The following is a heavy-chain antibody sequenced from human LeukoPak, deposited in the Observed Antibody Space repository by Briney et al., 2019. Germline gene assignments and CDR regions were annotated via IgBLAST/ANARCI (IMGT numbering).Heavy chain of an antibody. CDR1: GFIFSNYW. CDR2: IHPGGSGK. D-gene: IGHD6-25*01. J-gene: IGHJ4*02. CDR3: ASQASARFDY. V-gene: IGHV3-7*02. Sequence: GGSLRLSCAASGFIFSNYWMAWVRQAPGKGLEWVAMIHPGGSGKSYVDSVRGRFTISRDNAKNSLFLQMNSLRVEDTAVYYCASQASARFDYWGQGTLVTVSS.